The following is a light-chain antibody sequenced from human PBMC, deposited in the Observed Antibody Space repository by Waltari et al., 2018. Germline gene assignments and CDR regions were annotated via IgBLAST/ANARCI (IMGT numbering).Light chain of an antibody. V-gene: IGLV2-18*02. Sequence: QSALTQPPSVSGSPGQSVTISCTGTSSDVGSYNRVSWYQQPPGTAPKLMIYEVSNRPSGVPDRCSGSKSGNMASLTISGLQAEDEADYYCSSYTSSSTLVFGGGTKLTVL. J-gene: IGLJ2*01. CDR1: SSDVGSYNR. CDR3: SSYTSSSTLV. CDR2: EVS.